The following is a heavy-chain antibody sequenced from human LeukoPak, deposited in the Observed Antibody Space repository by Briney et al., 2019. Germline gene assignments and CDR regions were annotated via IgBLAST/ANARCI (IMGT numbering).Heavy chain of an antibody. CDR2: INPNSGGT. D-gene: IGHD6-19*01. J-gene: IGHJ5*02. Sequence: ASVKVSCKASGGTFSSYAISWVRQAPGQGLEWMGWINPNSGGTNYAQKFQGRVTMTRDTSISTAYMELSRLRSDDTAVYYCASRRRDSSGWYRGFDPWGQGTLVTVSS. CDR3: ASRRRDSSGWYRGFDP. CDR1: GGTFSSYA. V-gene: IGHV1-2*02.